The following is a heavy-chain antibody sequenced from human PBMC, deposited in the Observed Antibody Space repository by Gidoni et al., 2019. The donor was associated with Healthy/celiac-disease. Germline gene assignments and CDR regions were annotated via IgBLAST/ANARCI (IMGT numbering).Heavy chain of an antibody. Sequence: EVQLVESGGGLVQPGRSLRLSCAASGFTFDAYAMHWVRQAPGKGLGWVSGISWNSGSIGYADSVKGRFTISRDNAKNSLYLQMNSLRAEDTALYYCAKADHSSWSILLDYWGQGTLVTVPS. V-gene: IGHV3-9*01. D-gene: IGHD6-13*01. CDR3: AKADHSSWSILLDY. CDR1: GFTFDAYA. CDR2: ISWNSGSI. J-gene: IGHJ4*02.